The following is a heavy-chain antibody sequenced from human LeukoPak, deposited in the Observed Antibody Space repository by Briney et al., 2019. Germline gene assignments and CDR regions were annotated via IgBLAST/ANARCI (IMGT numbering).Heavy chain of an antibody. J-gene: IGHJ4*02. CDR2: IGHTLGST. Sequence: PGGSLRLSCAPPGFTVSDYAMSWVRQAPGKGLEWVSSIGHTLGSTYYTESVKGRFIISRDSSKNTVFLRMNSLRADDTAVYYCAKDPFYYGTGGPTWGQGTLVTVSS. CDR1: GFTVSDYA. CDR3: AKDPFYYGTGGPT. D-gene: IGHD3-10*01. V-gene: IGHV3-23*01.